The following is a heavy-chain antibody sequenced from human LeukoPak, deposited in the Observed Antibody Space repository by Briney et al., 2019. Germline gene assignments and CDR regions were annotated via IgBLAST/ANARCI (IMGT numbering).Heavy chain of an antibody. CDR3: AELGITMIGGV. J-gene: IGHJ6*04. Sequence: GGSLRLSCAASRFTFTNYSMNWVRQAPGKGLEWVSSISSLSNYIYYADSVKGRFTISRDNAKNSLYLQMNSLRAEDTAVYYCAELGITMIGGVWGKGTTVTISS. D-gene: IGHD3-10*02. V-gene: IGHV3-21*01. CDR2: ISSLSNYI. CDR1: RFTFTNYS.